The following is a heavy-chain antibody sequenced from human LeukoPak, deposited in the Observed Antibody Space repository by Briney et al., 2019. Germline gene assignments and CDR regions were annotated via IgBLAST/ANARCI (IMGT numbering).Heavy chain of an antibody. CDR2: ISRSSSYI. D-gene: IGHD2-21*01. V-gene: IGHV3-21*01. J-gene: IGHJ6*02. CDR3: VRYCGGDCYGMDV. Sequence: GGSLRLSCAASGFTFSAYDIHWVRQAPGKGLEWVSSISRSSSYIYYADSVKGRFALSRDNAKNSLYLQMSSLRAEDTAVYYCVRYCGGDCYGMDVWGQGTTVTVSS. CDR1: GFTFSAYD.